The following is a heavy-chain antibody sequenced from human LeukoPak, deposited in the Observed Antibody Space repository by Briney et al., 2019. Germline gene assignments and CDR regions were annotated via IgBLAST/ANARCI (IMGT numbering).Heavy chain of an antibody. CDR3: AKSEYYDMLTGYGYYYGMDV. J-gene: IGHJ6*02. D-gene: IGHD3-9*01. CDR1: GFTFDDYA. V-gene: IGHV3-9*01. Sequence: GGSLRLSCAASGFTFDDYAMHWVRQAPGKGLKWVSGISWNSGSIGYADSVKGRFTISRDNAKNSLYLQMNSLRAEDTALYYCAKSEYYDMLTGYGYYYGMDVWGQGTTVTVSS. CDR2: ISWNSGSI.